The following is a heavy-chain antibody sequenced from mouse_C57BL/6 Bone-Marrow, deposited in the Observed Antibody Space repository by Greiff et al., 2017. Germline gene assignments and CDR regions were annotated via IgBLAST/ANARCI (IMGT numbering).Heavy chain of an antibody. Sequence: EVQLQQSGPGLVKPSQSLSLTCSVTGYSITSGYYWNWIRQFPGNKLEWMGYISYDGSNNYNPSLKNRISITRDTSKNQFFLKLNSVTTEDTATYYCARDSLYDGYYGYWGQGTTLTVSS. J-gene: IGHJ2*01. CDR1: GYSITSGYY. CDR3: ARDSLYDGYYGY. V-gene: IGHV3-6*01. CDR2: ISYDGSN. D-gene: IGHD2-3*01.